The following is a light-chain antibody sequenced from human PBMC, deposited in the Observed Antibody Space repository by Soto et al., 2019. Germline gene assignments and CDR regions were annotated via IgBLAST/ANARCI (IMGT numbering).Light chain of an antibody. V-gene: IGKV3-20*01. CDR2: GAS. J-gene: IGKJ1*01. CDR3: QQYVTSPGT. CDR1: QTVSSYY. Sequence: ENVFTQSPGTPSFSPGERATLSCPASQTVSSYYLAWYQQKPGQAPRLLIYGASSRATGIPDRFSGSGSGTDFTPTISSLEPEEFAVYYCQQYVTSPGTVGQGTKVDIK.